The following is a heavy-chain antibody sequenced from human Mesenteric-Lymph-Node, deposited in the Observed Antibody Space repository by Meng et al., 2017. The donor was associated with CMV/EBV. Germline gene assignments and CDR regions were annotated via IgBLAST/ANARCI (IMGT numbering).Heavy chain of an antibody. D-gene: IGHD6-6*01. CDR1: GFTFSSYW. Sequence: GGSLRLSCAASGFTFSSYWMHWVRQTPGKGLVWVARINSDGTTTTYADSVRGRFTISRDNAKNTLYLQMNSLRDEDTAVYYCATLGTSVYYYGLDVWGQGTTVTVSS. V-gene: IGHV3-74*03. J-gene: IGHJ6*02. CDR2: INSDGTTT. CDR3: ATLGTSVYYYGLDV.